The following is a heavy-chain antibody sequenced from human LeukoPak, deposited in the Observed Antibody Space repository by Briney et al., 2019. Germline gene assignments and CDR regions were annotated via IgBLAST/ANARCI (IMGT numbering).Heavy chain of an antibody. D-gene: IGHD3-16*02. V-gene: IGHV3-48*01. J-gene: IGHJ1*01. CDR1: GFTFNTFD. Sequence: GSLRLSCAASGFTFNTFDMTWVRQAPGKGLEWVSYISSGSSSRYYADSVKGRFTISRDNAKNSLYLQMNSLRAEDTAVYYCARANDYVWGSYRYPRGPEYFQHWGQGTLVTVSS. CDR2: ISSGSSSR. CDR3: ARANDYVWGSYRYPRGPEYFQH.